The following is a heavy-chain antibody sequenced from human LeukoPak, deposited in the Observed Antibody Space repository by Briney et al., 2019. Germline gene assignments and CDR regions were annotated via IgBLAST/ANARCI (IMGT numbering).Heavy chain of an antibody. Sequence: PGGSLRLSCAASGFPFCSYEMNWVRQAPGKGLEWVSYISSSGSTIYYADSVKGRFTISRDKAKNSLYLQMNSLRAEDTAVYYCAELGITMIGGVWGKGTTVTISS. CDR1: GFPFCSYE. J-gene: IGHJ6*04. V-gene: IGHV3-48*03. CDR3: AELGITMIGGV. D-gene: IGHD3-10*02. CDR2: ISSSGSTI.